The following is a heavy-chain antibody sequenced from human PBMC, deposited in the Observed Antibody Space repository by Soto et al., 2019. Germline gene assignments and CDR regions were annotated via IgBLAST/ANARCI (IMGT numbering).Heavy chain of an antibody. CDR3: ARDQGNWGWFDP. Sequence: PSETLSLTCTVSGVSISSYYWSWVRQPPGKGLEWIGYIYNSGSTNYNPSLKSRVTISVDTSKNQFSLKLSSVSTADTAVYFCARDQGNWGWFDPWGQGTLVTVSS. CDR1: GVSISSYY. CDR2: IYNSGST. D-gene: IGHD3-16*01. J-gene: IGHJ5*02. V-gene: IGHV4-59*01.